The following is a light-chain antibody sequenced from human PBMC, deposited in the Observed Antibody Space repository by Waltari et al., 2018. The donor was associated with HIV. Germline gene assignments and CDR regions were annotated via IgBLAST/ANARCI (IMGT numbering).Light chain of an antibody. Sequence: DIVMTQSPDSLAVSLGARATINCNSSQSVLYSSNNKNYLAWYQQKPGQPPKLLIYWASTRESGVPDRISGSGSGTDFTLTINSLQAEDVALYFCQQYYSTPPTFGGGTKVEIK. J-gene: IGKJ4*01. V-gene: IGKV4-1*01. CDR1: QSVLYSSNNKNY. CDR3: QQYYSTPPT. CDR2: WAS.